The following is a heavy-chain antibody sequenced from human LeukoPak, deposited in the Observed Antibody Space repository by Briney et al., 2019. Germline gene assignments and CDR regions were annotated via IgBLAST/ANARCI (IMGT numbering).Heavy chain of an antibody. CDR1: GYSLTGYY. D-gene: IGHD3-10*01. Sequence: GASVKVSCKASGYSLTGYYMHWVRQAPGQGLEWMGWINPNSGGTKYAQKFQGRVTMTRDTSISTAYMELRRLRSDDTAVYYCARDADRISRGGGYWGQGTLVTVSS. J-gene: IGHJ4*02. V-gene: IGHV1-2*02. CDR2: INPNSGGT. CDR3: ARDADRISRGGGY.